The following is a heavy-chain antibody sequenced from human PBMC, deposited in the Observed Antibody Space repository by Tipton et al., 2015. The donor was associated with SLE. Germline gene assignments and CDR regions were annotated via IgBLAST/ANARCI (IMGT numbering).Heavy chain of an antibody. CDR1: GFSFSNYA. Sequence: GSLRLSCAASGFSFSNYAMSWVRQAPGKGLEWVSIIYSGGNTYYVESVEGRFTISRDNSDNTLYVRMNNLRVEDTAVYYCARDPHPLTGYYPDFDYWGQGTLVTVSS. CDR2: IYSGGNT. D-gene: IGHD3-9*01. CDR3: ARDPHPLTGYYPDFDY. J-gene: IGHJ4*02. V-gene: IGHV3-23*03.